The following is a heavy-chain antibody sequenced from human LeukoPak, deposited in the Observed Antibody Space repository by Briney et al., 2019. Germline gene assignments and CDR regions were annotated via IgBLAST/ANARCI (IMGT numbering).Heavy chain of an antibody. J-gene: IGHJ4*02. V-gene: IGHV4-39*01. Sequence: PSETLSLTCTVSGDSITTSNYYWGWIRQAPGKGLEWIGTIYYSGSAYYNPSLKSRVTISVDTSTNQFSLKLSSVTAADTAVYYCARVGATGSGSFYFDYWGQGTLVTVSS. CDR3: ARVGATGSGSFYFDY. CDR1: GDSITTSNYY. CDR2: IYYSGSA. D-gene: IGHD3-10*01.